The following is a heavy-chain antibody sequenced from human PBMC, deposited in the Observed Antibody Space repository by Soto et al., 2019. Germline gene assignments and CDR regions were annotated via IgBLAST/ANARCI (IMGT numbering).Heavy chain of an antibody. J-gene: IGHJ6*02. CDR2: INSDGSGT. Sequence: EVQLVESGGGLVQPGGSLRLSFAASEFTFSSYWMHWVRQAPGKGLMWVSRINSDGSGTNYADSVKGRFTISRDNAKNTLYLQMNSLRVEDTAVYYCARGWVNYGSGSYDVWGQGTTVTVSS. D-gene: IGHD3-10*01. CDR1: EFTFSSYW. CDR3: ARGWVNYGSGSYDV. V-gene: IGHV3-74*01.